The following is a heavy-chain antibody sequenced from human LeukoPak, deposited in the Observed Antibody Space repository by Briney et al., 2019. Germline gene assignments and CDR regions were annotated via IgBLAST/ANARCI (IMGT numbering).Heavy chain of an antibody. Sequence: SETLSLTCTVSGGSISSYYWGWIRQPPGKGLEWIGSIYYSGSTYYNPSLKSRVTISVDTSKNQFSLKLSSVTAADTAVYYCARDPPKDYDILTGYPGAFDIWGQGTMVTVSS. J-gene: IGHJ3*02. CDR3: ARDPPKDYDILTGYPGAFDI. CDR1: GGSISSYY. D-gene: IGHD3-9*01. V-gene: IGHV4-39*07. CDR2: IYYSGST.